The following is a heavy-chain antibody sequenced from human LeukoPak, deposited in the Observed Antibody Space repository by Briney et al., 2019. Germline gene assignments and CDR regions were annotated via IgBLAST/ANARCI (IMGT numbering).Heavy chain of an antibody. J-gene: IGHJ4*02. CDR2: ISGSSGTI. D-gene: IGHD3-10*01. V-gene: IGHV3-48*02. CDR3: ARTRGWSGDYFDY. CDR1: GFTFSTYS. Sequence: GGSLRLSCAASGFTFSTYSMNWVRQAPGKGLEWVSYISGSSGTIYYADSVKGRFTISRDNAKNSLYLQVNSVRDEDTAVYHCARTRGWSGDYFDYWGQEILVTVSS.